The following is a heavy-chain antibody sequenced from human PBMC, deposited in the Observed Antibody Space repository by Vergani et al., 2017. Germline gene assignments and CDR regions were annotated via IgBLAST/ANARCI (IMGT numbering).Heavy chain of an antibody. J-gene: IGHJ2*01. V-gene: IGHV3-21*01. CDR2: ISSSSSYI. CDR3: AREGIDWSSTSCYTRWLRQDWYFDL. Sequence: EVQLVESGGGLVKPGGSLRLSCAASGFTFSSYSMNWVRQAPGKGLEWVSSISSSSSYIYYADSVKGRFTISRDNAKNSLYLQMNSLRAEDTAVYYCAREGIDWSSTSCYTRWLRQDWYFDLWGRGTLVTVSS. CDR1: GFTFSSYS. D-gene: IGHD2-2*02.